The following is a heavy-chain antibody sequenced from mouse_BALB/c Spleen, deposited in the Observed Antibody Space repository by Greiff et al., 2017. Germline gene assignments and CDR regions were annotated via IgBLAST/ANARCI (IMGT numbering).Heavy chain of an antibody. Sequence: QVHVKQSGAELAKPGASVKMSCKASGYTFTSYWMHWVKQRPGQGLEWIGYINPSTGYTEYNQKFKDKATLTADKSSSTAYMQLSSLTSEDSAVYYCARGSSYRNYYAMDYRGQGTPGT. V-gene: IGHV1-7*01. J-gene: IGHJ4*01. CDR1: GYTFTSYW. CDR3: ARGSSYRNYYAMDY. D-gene: IGHD1-1*01. CDR2: INPSTGYT.